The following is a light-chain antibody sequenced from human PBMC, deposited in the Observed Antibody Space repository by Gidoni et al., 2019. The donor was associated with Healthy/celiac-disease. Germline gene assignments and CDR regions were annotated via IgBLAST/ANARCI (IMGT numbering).Light chain of an antibody. J-gene: IGLJ2*01. CDR2: EVS. CDR1: SSDVGGYTY. V-gene: IGLV2-14*01. Sequence: QSARTQPASVSGSPGQSITISCTGTSSDVGGYTYVSWYQQHPGKAPKLMIYEVSNRPSGVSHRFSGSTSGNTASLTISGLQAEDEADYYCSSYTSRSTLVFGGGTKLTVL. CDR3: SSYTSRSTLV.